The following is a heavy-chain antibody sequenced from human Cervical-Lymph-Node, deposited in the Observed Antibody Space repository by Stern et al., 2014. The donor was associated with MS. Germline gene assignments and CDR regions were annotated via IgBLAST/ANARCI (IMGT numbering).Heavy chain of an antibody. D-gene: IGHD1-26*01. V-gene: IGHV3-30*18. CDR3: AKPGSVGPYYYHGLDV. CDR1: GFTFSAYG. J-gene: IGHJ6*02. Sequence: QVQLVQSGGGVVQPGRSLRLSCAASGFTFSAYGIHWVRQAPGKGLEWVAVISYDGENKSYADSVKGRFSISRDNSKNTLYLQMNSLRAEDTAVYFCAKPGSVGPYYYHGLDVWGQGTTVTVSS. CDR2: ISYDGENK.